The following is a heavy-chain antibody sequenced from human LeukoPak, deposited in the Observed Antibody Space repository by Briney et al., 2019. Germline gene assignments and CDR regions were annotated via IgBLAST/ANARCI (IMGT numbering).Heavy chain of an antibody. CDR2: ISGGGSST. V-gene: IGHV3-23*01. D-gene: IGHD3-16*01. Sequence: GGSLRLSCAASGFIFSSYAMIWVRQAPGKGLEWVSGISGGGSSTYYADSVKGRFTISRDKSKNTLYLRMSSLRAEDTAVYYCARGGDYWGQGTLVTVSS. CDR1: GFIFSSYA. J-gene: IGHJ4*02. CDR3: ARGGDY.